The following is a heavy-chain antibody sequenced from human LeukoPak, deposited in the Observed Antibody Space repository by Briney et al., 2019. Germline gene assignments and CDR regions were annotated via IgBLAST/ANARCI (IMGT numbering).Heavy chain of an antibody. CDR2: IKHDGREK. D-gene: IGHD2-2*01. Sequence: GGSLRLSCAASGFTFNTYLMSWVRQAPGKGLEWVANIKHDGREKDSVDSVKGRFIISRDNANNSLFLQMNSLRAEDTAVYYCARAPELPIVVVPAAPDYWGQGTLVTVSS. CDR1: GFTFNTYL. V-gene: IGHV3-7*01. CDR3: ARAPELPIVVVPAAPDY. J-gene: IGHJ4*02.